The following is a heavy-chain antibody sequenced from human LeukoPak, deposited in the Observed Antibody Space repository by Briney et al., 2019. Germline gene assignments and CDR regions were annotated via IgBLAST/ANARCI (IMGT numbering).Heavy chain of an antibody. D-gene: IGHD2-15*01. Sequence: PGESLKISCKGSGYSFTNYWLGWVRQMPGKGLEWMGIIYPGDSDTRYSPSFQGQVTISADKSISTAHLQWSSLKASDTAMYYCARPDCSGGNCYDAFDIWGQGTMVTVSS. J-gene: IGHJ3*02. V-gene: IGHV5-51*01. CDR2: IYPGDSDT. CDR1: GYSFTNYW. CDR3: ARPDCSGGNCYDAFDI.